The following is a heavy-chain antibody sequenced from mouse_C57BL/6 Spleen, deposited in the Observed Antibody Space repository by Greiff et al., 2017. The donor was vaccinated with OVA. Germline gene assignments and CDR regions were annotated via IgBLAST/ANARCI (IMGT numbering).Heavy chain of an antibody. CDR3: TRGSYSNY. J-gene: IGHJ2*01. V-gene: IGHV1-15*01. Sequence: QVQLKESGAELVRPGASVTLSCKASGYTFTDYEMHWVKQTPVHGLEWIGAIDPETGGTAYNQKFKGKAILTADKSSSTAYMELRSLTSEDAAVYYCTRGSYSNYWGQGTTLTVSS. CDR2: IDPETGGT. D-gene: IGHD2-5*01. CDR1: GYTFTDYE.